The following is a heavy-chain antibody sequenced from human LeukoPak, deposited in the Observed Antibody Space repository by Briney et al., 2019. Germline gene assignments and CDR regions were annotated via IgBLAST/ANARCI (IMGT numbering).Heavy chain of an antibody. CDR2: IWYDGSNK. CDR1: GFTFSSYG. J-gene: IGHJ4*02. D-gene: IGHD3-16*02. CDR3: ARDRHLYDYVWGSYRELDY. Sequence: SGGSLRLSCAASGFTFSSYGMHWVRQAPGKGLEWVAVIWYDGSNKYYAGSVKGRFTISRDNSKNTLYLQTNSLRAEDTAVYYCARDRHLYDYVWGSYRELDYWGQGTLVTVSS. V-gene: IGHV3-33*01.